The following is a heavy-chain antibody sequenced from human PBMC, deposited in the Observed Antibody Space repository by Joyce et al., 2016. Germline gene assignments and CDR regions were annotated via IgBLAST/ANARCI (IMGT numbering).Heavy chain of an antibody. Sequence: EVQLVESGGDLVQPGGSLRLSCAASGFTFTNYWIHWVHQAPGRGLVWGSRMNSYWSSTTYADTAKGRITISRDKAKKTVYLQMNKLRVEDAAVYYCARGKLTNQNWFDPWGQGTLVTVSS. CDR3: ARGKLTNQNWFDP. CDR1: GFTFTNYW. V-gene: IGHV3-74*01. J-gene: IGHJ5*02. CDR2: MNSYWSST. D-gene: IGHD6-6*01.